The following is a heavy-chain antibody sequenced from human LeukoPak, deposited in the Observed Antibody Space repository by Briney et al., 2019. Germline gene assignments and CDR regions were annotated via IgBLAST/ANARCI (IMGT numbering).Heavy chain of an antibody. Sequence: GASVKVSCKASGYTFTGYYMHWVRQAPGQGLEWMGWINPNSGGTNYAQKFQGRVTITADESTSTAYMELSSLRSEDTAVYYCARKGGYYYGSGSFDYWGQGTLVTVSS. CDR1: GYTFTGYY. V-gene: IGHV1-2*02. J-gene: IGHJ4*02. CDR3: ARKGGYYYGSGSFDY. D-gene: IGHD3-10*01. CDR2: INPNSGGT.